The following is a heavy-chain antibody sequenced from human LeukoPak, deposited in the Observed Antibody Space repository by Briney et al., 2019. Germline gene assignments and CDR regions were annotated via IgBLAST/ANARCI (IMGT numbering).Heavy chain of an antibody. CDR3: VTVQFARTMSFDY. D-gene: IGHD3-10*01. J-gene: IGHJ4*02. V-gene: IGHV3-15*01. CDR2: IKSNFDGGTT. Sequence: GGSLRLSCAASGFTFSGAWMSWVRQAPGKGLEWVGRIKSNFDGGTTDYAAPVKGRFSVSRDDSKNTLVLQMNSLKTEDTAVYYCVTVQFARTMSFDYWGQGTLATVSS. CDR1: GFTFSGAW.